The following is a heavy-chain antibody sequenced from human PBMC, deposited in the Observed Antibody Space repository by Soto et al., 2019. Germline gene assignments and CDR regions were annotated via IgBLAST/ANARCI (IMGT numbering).Heavy chain of an antibody. CDR2: IIPILGIA. CDR1: GGTFSSYT. CDR3: ARDRKEYCSGGSCYGDYYYMDV. V-gene: IGHV1-69*04. J-gene: IGHJ6*03. Sequence: SVKVSCKASGGTFSSYTISWVRQAPGQGLEWMGRIIPILGIANYAQKFQGRVTITADKSTSTAYKELSSLRSEDTAMYYCARDRKEYCSGGSCYGDYYYMDVWGKGTTVTVSS. D-gene: IGHD2-15*01.